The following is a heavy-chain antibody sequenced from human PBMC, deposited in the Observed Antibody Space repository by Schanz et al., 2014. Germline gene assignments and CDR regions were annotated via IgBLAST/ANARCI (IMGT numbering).Heavy chain of an antibody. CDR2: IWYDGSNE. Sequence: QVPLVESGGGLVQPGGSLRLSCAASGFTFSNYWMHWVRQAPGKGLEWVAVIWYDGSNEYYADSVKGRFTISRDNSKNTLYLQMNSLRTEDTAVYFCAKSYDTSGYSGFDYWGQGTLVTVSS. CDR1: GFTFSNYW. V-gene: IGHV3-30*02. CDR3: AKSYDTSGYSGFDY. D-gene: IGHD3-22*01. J-gene: IGHJ4*02.